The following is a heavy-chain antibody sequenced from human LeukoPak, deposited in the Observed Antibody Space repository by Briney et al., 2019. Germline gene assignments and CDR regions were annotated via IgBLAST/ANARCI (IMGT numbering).Heavy chain of an antibody. V-gene: IGHV4-59*12. CDR2: IYYSGST. Sequence: SETLSLTCTVSGCSISSYYWSWIRQPPGKGLEWIGYIYYSGSTNYNPSLKSRVTISVDTSKNQFSLKLSSVTAADTAVYYCARDHYDFWSGYYGWFDPWGQGTLVTVSS. CDR3: ARDHYDFWSGYYGWFDP. J-gene: IGHJ5*02. D-gene: IGHD3-3*01. CDR1: GCSISSYY.